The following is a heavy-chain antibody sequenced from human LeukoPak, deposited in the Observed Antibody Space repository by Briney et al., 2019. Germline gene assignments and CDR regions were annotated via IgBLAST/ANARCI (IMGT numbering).Heavy chain of an antibody. CDR1: GGSFSGYY. V-gene: IGHV4-34*01. D-gene: IGHD3-10*01. CDR2: INHSGST. CDR3: ASAALVRGVRLYYFDY. J-gene: IGHJ4*02. Sequence: SETLSLTCAVYGGSFSGYYWSWIRQPPGKGLEWIGEINHSGSTNYNPSLKSRVTISVDTSKNQFSLKLSSVTAADTAVNYCASAALVRGVRLYYFDYWGQGILVTVSS.